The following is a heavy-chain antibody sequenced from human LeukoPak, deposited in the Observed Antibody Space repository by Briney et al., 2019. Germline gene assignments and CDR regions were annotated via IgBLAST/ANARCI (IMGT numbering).Heavy chain of an antibody. CDR1: GGSFSGYY. Sequence: KPSETLSLTCAVYGGSFSGYYWSWIRQPPGKGLEWIGYIYYSGSTNYNPSLKSRVTISVDTSKNQFSLKLSSVTAADTAVYYCAREVGATYFDYWGQGTLVTVSS. J-gene: IGHJ4*02. D-gene: IGHD1-26*01. CDR3: AREVGATYFDY. CDR2: IYYSGST. V-gene: IGHV4-59*01.